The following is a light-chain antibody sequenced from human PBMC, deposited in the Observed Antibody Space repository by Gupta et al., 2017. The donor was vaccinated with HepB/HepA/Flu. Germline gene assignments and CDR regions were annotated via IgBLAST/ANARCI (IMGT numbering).Light chain of an antibody. J-gene: IGLJ2*01. Sequence: SYELTQSPSVSVSPGQTARITCSGDRLGEKYACWYQQKPGQSPLLVIYEDTKRPSGIPDRFSGSNSGNTATLTISGTQATDEDDYYCQAWDSSTVVFGGGTKLTVL. V-gene: IGLV3-1*01. CDR1: RLGEKY. CDR3: QAWDSSTVV. CDR2: EDT.